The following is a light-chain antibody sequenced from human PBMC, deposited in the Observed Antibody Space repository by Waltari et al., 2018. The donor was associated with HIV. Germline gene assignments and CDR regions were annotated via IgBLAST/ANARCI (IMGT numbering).Light chain of an antibody. Sequence: SVLTQPPSASGTPGQRVTVSCSGSSSNIGSNYVYWYQQLPGTAPKLLIARNNQRPSGVPYRFSGSKSGTSASLAISGLRSEDEADYYCAAWDDSLSGRVFGGGTKLTVL. CDR3: AAWDDSLSGRV. V-gene: IGLV1-47*01. J-gene: IGLJ3*02. CDR1: SSNIGSNY. CDR2: RNN.